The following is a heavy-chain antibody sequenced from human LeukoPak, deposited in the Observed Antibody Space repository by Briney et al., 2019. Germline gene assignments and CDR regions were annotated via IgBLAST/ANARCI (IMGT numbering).Heavy chain of an antibody. D-gene: IGHD3-22*01. CDR1: GGSISSYY. CDR3: ARAPDDSSGYYPLDY. CDR2: IYYSGST. J-gene: IGHJ4*02. V-gene: IGHV4-59*01. Sequence: SETLSLTCTVSGGSISSYYWSWIRQPAGKGLEWIGYIYYSGSTNYNPSLKSRVTISVDTSKNQFSLKLNSVTAADTAVYYCARAPDDSSGYYPLDYWGQGTLVTVSS.